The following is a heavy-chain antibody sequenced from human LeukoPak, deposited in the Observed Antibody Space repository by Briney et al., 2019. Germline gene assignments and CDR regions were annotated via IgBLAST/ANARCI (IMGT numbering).Heavy chain of an antibody. J-gene: IGHJ5*02. D-gene: IGHD3-10*01. CDR3: VKDKANYYGSGRIDP. CDR2: ISSNGGST. CDR1: GFTFSSYA. V-gene: IGHV3-64D*06. Sequence: GGSLRFSCSASGFTFSSYAMHWVRQAPGKGLEYVSAISSNGGSTYYADSVKGRFAISRDNSKNTLYLQMSSLRAEDTAVYYCVKDKANYYGSGRIDPWGQGTLVTVSS.